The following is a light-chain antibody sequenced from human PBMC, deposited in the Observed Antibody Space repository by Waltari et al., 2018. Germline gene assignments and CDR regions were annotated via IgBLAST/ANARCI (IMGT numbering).Light chain of an antibody. CDR3: SSYTTASSWV. V-gene: IGLV2-14*01. CDR2: DVS. Sequence: QSALTQPASVSGSPGQSITISCTGTSGDIGNYKFVSWYQQEPGRAPKLIVYDVSQRPSGFSNRFSGSKSGNPASLTISGLQAEDEADYYCSSYTTASSWVFGGGTKLTVL. J-gene: IGLJ3*02. CDR1: SGDIGNYKF.